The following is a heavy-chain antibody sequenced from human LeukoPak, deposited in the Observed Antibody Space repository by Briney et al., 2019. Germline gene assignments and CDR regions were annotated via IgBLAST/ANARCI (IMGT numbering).Heavy chain of an antibody. V-gene: IGHV4-39*01. Sequence: SETPSLTCTVSGGSISSSSYYWGWIRQPPGKGLEWIGSIYYSGSTYYNPSLKSRVTISVDTSKNQFSLKLSSVTAADTAVYYCARSLRVGHIDYWGQGTLVTVSS. D-gene: IGHD3-10*01. CDR1: GGSISSSSYY. CDR2: IYYSGST. CDR3: ARSLRVGHIDY. J-gene: IGHJ4*02.